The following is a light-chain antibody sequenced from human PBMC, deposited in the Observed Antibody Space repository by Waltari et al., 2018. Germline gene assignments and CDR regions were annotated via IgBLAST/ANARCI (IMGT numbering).Light chain of an antibody. CDR3: ETGGHGTWV. Sequence: QLLLTQSPSASASLEASVKLTCTLSSGHRNNIIAWLEPQPGKGPRYLMRVNSDGSHSKGDEIPDRFSGSSSGAERYLTISSVQSEDEADYYCETGGHGTWVFGGGTKLTVL. CDR2: VNSDGSH. CDR1: SGHRNNI. V-gene: IGLV4-69*01. J-gene: IGLJ3*02.